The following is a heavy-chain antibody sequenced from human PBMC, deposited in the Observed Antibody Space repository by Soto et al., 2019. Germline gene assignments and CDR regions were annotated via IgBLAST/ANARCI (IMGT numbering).Heavy chain of an antibody. CDR2: ITVGTGNT. Sequence: ASVKVSCKASGFTFTSSSVQWVRQARGQRLEWIGWITVGTGNTNYAQKFQERVTITRDISTSTAYMELSNLRSEDTAVYYCAAGDSSGYYGGWGQGTQV. J-gene: IGHJ4*02. CDR3: AAGDSSGYYGG. V-gene: IGHV1-58*01. CDR1: GFTFTSSS. D-gene: IGHD3-22*01.